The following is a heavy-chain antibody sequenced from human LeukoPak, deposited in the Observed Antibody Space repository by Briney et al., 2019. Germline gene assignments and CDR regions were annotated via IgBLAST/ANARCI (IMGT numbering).Heavy chain of an antibody. CDR2: ISAYNGNT. Sequence: ASVKVSCKASGGTFISYAISWVRQAPGQGREWMGWISAYNGNTNYAQKLQGRVTMTTDTSTSTAYMELRSLRSDDTAVYYCARGPGRYYYMDVWGKGTTVTVSS. V-gene: IGHV1-18*01. CDR3: ARGPGRYYYMDV. CDR1: GGTFISYA. J-gene: IGHJ6*03.